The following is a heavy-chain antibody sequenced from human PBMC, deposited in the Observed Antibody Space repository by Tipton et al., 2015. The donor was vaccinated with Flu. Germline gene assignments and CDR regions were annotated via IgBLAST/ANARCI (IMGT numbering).Heavy chain of an antibody. CDR1: GGSVSTSSFY. D-gene: IGHD6-19*01. V-gene: IGHV4-39*01. CDR3: AKLGGLYSTGY. CDR2: LYNSETT. Sequence: TLSLTCTVSGGSVSTSSFYWGWIRQPPGKGLEWIGSLYNSETTSYNPSLKSRVTISVDTSKNQSSLKVTSVTAIDTAVYYCAKLGGLYSTGYWGQGILVTVSS. J-gene: IGHJ4*02.